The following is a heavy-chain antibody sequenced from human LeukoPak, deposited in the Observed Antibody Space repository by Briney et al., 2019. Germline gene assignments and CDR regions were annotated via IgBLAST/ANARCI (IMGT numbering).Heavy chain of an antibody. J-gene: IGHJ4*02. CDR3: ARAITYYYDSSGYYFDY. CDR1: GFTFSSYS. V-gene: IGHV3-21*01. CDR2: ISSSSSYI. Sequence: GGSLRLSCAASGFTFSSYSMNWVRQAPGKGLEWVSFISSSSSYIYYADSVKGRFTISRDNAKNSLYLQMNSLRAEDTAVYYCARAITYYYDSSGYYFDYWGQGTLVTVSS. D-gene: IGHD3-22*01.